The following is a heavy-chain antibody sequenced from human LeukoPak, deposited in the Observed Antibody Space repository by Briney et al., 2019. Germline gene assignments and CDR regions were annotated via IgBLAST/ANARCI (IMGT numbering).Heavy chain of an antibody. J-gene: IGHJ6*02. CDR3: ARVGYCSSTSCFRYYYYGMDV. Sequence: PSETLSLTCAVYGGSFSGYYWSWIRQPPGKGLEWIGEINHSGSTNYNPSLKSRVTISVDTSKNQFSLKLSSVTAADTAVYYCARVGYCSSTSCFRYYYYGMDVWGQGTTVTVSS. CDR2: INHSGST. CDR1: GGSFSGYY. D-gene: IGHD2-2*03. V-gene: IGHV4-34*01.